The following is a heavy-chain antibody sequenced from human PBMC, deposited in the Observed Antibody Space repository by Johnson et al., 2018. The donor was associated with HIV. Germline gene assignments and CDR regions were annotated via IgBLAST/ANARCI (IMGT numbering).Heavy chain of an antibody. J-gene: IGHJ3*02. D-gene: IGHD2-15*01. V-gene: IGHV3-20*04. CDR1: GSNFDDYG. Sequence: VQLVESGGGVARPGGSLRLSCAASGSNFDDYGMSWVRQAPGKGLEWVSGINWTGGSTGYADSVKGRFTISRDNAKNSLYLQMNSLRAEDTALYFCARGSRYCSGGSCPEAFDIWGQGTMVTVSS. CDR3: ARGSRYCSGGSCPEAFDI. CDR2: INWTGGST.